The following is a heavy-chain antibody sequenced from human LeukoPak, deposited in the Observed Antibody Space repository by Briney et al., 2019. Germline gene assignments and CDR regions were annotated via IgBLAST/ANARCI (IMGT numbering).Heavy chain of an antibody. CDR3: AREFTVSTIAVFGTGTEEQTCFDY. CDR2: TYYRSKWYN. Sequence: SQTLSLTCAISGDSVSSNSAAWNWIRQSPSRGLEWLGRTYYRSKWYNDYAVSVKSRITINPDTSKNQFSLQLNSVSPEDTAVYYCAREFTVSTIAVFGTGTEEQTCFDYWGQGTLVTVSS. D-gene: IGHD6-19*01. J-gene: IGHJ4*02. CDR1: GDSVSSNSAA. V-gene: IGHV6-1*01.